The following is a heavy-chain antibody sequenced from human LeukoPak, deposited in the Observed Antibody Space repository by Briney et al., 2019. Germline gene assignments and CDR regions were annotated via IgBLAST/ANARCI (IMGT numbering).Heavy chain of an antibody. D-gene: IGHD1-14*01. CDR2: IKEDGSET. CDR3: GRDSFETDIDY. CDR1: GFTFSTYW. V-gene: IGHV3-7*01. J-gene: IGHJ4*02. Sequence: PGGSLRLSCAASGFTFSTYWMGWVRQAPGKGLEWVANIKEDGSETYYVDSLRGRFTISRDNLKNSLYLQINSLRAEDTDVYYCGRDSFETDIDYWGQGTLVTVSS.